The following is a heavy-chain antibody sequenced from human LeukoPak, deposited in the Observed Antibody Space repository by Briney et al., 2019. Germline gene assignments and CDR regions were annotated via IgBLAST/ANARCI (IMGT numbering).Heavy chain of an antibody. V-gene: IGHV4-39*01. CDR2: INYSGST. J-gene: IGHJ4*02. Sequence: SETLSLACTVSGGSISSSSFYWGWIRQPPGKGLEWIGSINYSGSTHYNPSLKSRVTISVDTSKNQFSLMLSSVTAADTAVYYCARREGPQKNFDFWGQGSLVTVSS. CDR1: GGSISSSSFY. CDR3: ARREGPQKNFDF.